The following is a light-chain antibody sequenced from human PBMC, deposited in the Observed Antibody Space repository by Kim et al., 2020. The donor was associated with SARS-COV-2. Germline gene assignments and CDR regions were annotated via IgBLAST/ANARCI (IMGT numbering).Light chain of an antibody. CDR2: DVS. Sequence: QSVLTQPASVSGFPGQSITISCTGTGSDVGGYNYVSWYQQHPGKAPKLMIYDVSNRPSGVSKRFSGSKSGNTASLTISGLQAEDEADYYCSSYTSSSTLVLFGGGTQLTVL. V-gene: IGLV2-14*03. J-gene: IGLJ2*01. CDR3: SSYTSSSTLVL. CDR1: GSDVGGYNY.